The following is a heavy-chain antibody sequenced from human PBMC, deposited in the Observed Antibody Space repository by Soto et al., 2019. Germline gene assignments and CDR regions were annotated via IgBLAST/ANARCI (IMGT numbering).Heavy chain of an antibody. Sequence: SVKVSCKASGGTFSSYVISWVRQAPGQGLEWMGGIIPIFGTANYAQNFQGRVTITADESTSTVYMELSSLRSEDTAVYYCASNYYDSSGYYYVGDYFYYYAMDVWGQGTTVT. D-gene: IGHD3-22*01. CDR3: ASNYYDSSGYYYVGDYFYYYAMDV. J-gene: IGHJ6*02. CDR2: IIPIFGTA. V-gene: IGHV1-69*13. CDR1: GGTFSSYV.